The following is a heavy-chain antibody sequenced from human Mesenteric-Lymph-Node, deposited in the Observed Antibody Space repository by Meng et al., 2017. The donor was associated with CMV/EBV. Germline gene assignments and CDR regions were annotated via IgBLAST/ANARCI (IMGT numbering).Heavy chain of an antibody. CDR3: AKENRYYDILTGYQNRGWVDP. Sequence: YGMRWVRQAPGKGLEWVAVISYDGSNKYYADSVKGRFTISRDNSKNTLYLQMNSLRAEDTAVYYCAKENRYYDILTGYQNRGWVDPWGQGTLVTVSS. V-gene: IGHV3-30*18. D-gene: IGHD3-9*01. J-gene: IGHJ5*02. CDR2: ISYDGSNK. CDR1: YG.